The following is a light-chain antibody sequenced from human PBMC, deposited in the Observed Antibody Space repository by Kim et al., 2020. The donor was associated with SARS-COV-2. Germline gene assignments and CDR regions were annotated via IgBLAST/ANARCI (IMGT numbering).Light chain of an antibody. CDR3: AAWDSSLSAWV. V-gene: IGLV10-54*01. J-gene: IGLJ3*02. CDR1: RNNVSSQG. CDR2: GNN. Sequence: PTWPGVRNNVSSQGASGLQQHQSHRPKVGSCGNNNRPSGIAERLSASRSGNTASLTITGIQPENEADYYCAAWDSSLSAWVFGGGTQLTVL.